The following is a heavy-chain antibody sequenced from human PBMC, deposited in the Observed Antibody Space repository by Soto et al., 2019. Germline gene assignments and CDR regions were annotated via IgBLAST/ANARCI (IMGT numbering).Heavy chain of an antibody. CDR1: VFTFSNSA. CDR2: IVVGSGNT. V-gene: IGHV1-58*01. J-gene: IGHJ3*02. D-gene: IGHD2-15*01. CDR3: AAELYGGGTCCSFDI. Sequence: AVTVSCKPSVFTFSNSAVQWVRQARGQRLEWMGWIVVGSGNTQYAQKFRERVTITRDMSTSTAHMEVSSLASEDTAVHYCAAELYGGGTCCSFDIWG.